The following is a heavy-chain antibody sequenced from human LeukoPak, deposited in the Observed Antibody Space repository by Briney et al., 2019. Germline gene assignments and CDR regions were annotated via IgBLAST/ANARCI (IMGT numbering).Heavy chain of an antibody. V-gene: IGHV3-30*18. CDR2: ISYDGSNK. CDR3: AKDPRGLLLRQDY. CDR1: GFTFSSYG. Sequence: GGSLRLSCAASGFTFSSYGMHWVRQAPGKGLEWVAVISYDGSNKYYADSVKGRFTISRDNSKNTLYLQMNSLRAEDTAVYYCAKDPRGLLLRQDYWGQGTLVTVSS. D-gene: IGHD3-22*01. J-gene: IGHJ4*02.